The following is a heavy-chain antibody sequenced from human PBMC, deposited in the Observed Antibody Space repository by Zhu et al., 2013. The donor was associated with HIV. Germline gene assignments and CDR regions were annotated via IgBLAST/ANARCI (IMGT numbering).Heavy chain of an antibody. V-gene: IGHV1-18*01. Sequence: QVQLVQSGAEVKKPGASVKVSCKASGYTFYSYAISWMRQAPGQGLEWMGWINPYNGNTNYAQKLQGRVTMTTDTSTSTAYMELRSLRSDDTAVYYCARDRSDGIAMVLDFDYWGQGTLVTVSS. D-gene: IGHD5-18*01. CDR3: ARDRSDGIAMVLDFDY. J-gene: IGHJ4*02. CDR2: INPYNGNT. CDR1: GYTFYSYA.